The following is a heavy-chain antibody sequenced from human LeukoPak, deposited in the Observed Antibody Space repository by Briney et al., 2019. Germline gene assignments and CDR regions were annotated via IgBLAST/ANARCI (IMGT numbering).Heavy chain of an antibody. CDR2: IYYSGST. Sequence: SETLSLTCTVSSGSISSSSYYWGWIRQPPGKGLEWIGSIYYSGSTYYNPSLKSRVTISVDTSKNQFSLKLSSVTAADTAVYYCARRRIAAHPLDYWGQGTLVTVSS. CDR3: ARRRIAAHPLDY. J-gene: IGHJ4*02. D-gene: IGHD6-6*01. CDR1: SGSISSSSYY. V-gene: IGHV4-39*01.